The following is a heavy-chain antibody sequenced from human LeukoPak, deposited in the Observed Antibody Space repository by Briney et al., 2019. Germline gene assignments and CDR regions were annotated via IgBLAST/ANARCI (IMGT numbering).Heavy chain of an antibody. D-gene: IGHD3-10*01. J-gene: IGHJ5*02. CDR3: ARDLIPYYYGSGSYSP. Sequence: GSLRLSCAASGFTFSSYAMHWVRQAPGKGLEWVAVISYDGSNKYYADSVKGRFTISRDNSKNTLYLQMNSLRAEDTAVYYCARDLIPYYYGSGSYSPWGQGTLVTVSS. CDR2: ISYDGSNK. CDR1: GFTFSSYA. V-gene: IGHV3-30*04.